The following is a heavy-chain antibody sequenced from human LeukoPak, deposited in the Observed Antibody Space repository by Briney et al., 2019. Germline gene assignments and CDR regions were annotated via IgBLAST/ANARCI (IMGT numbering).Heavy chain of an antibody. Sequence: KTSETLSLTCTVSGGSISSSSYYWGWIRQPPGKGLEWIGSIYYSGSTYYNPSLKSRVTISVDTSKNQFSLKLSSVTAADTAVYYCARGSSTSLSFDYWGQGTLVTVSS. J-gene: IGHJ4*02. CDR3: ARGSSTSLSFDY. V-gene: IGHV4-39*07. CDR2: IYYSGST. CDR1: GGSISSSSYY. D-gene: IGHD2-2*01.